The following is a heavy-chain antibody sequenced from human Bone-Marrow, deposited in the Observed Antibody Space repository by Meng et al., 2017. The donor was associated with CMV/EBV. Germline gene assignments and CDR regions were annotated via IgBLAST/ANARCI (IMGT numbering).Heavy chain of an antibody. CDR1: GYTFTSYA. CDR3: ASGLLYGGFDP. V-gene: IGHV1-3*01. J-gene: IGHJ5*02. D-gene: IGHD3-10*02. CDR2: INAGNGNT. Sequence: CKASGYTFTSYAMHWVRQAPGQRLEWMGWINAGNGNTKYSQKFQGRVTITRDTSASTAYMELSSLRSEGTAVYYCASGLLYGGFDPWGQGTLVTVSS.